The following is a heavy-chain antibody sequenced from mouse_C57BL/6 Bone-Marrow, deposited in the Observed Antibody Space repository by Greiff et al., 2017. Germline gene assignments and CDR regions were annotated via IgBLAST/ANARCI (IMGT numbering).Heavy chain of an antibody. J-gene: IGHJ4*01. CDR3: ASPSYYSNYGDY. D-gene: IGHD2-5*01. V-gene: IGHV1-81*01. Sequence: VQGVESGAELARPGASVKLSCKASGYTFTSYGISWVKQRTGQGLEWIGEIYPRSGNTYYNEKFKVKATLTADKSSSTAYMELRSLTSEDSAVYFCASPSYYSNYGDYWGQGTSVTVSS. CDR2: IYPRSGNT. CDR1: GYTFTSYG.